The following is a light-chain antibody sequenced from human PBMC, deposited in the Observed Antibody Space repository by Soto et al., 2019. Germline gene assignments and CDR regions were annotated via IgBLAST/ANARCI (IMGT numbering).Light chain of an antibody. V-gene: IGLV1-51*01. CDR1: SSNIGIDY. CDR3: SSYTSTTTRV. Sequence: QSVLTQPPSVSAAPGQKVTIACSGSSSNIGIDYVSWYQHIPGTAPKLLIYDDHYRPSGIPDRFSGSKSGNTASLTISGLQAEDEADYYCSSYTSTTTRVFGGGTKLTVL. CDR2: DDH. J-gene: IGLJ3*02.